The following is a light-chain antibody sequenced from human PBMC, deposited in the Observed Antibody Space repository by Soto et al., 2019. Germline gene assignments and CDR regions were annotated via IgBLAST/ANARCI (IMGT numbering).Light chain of an antibody. CDR1: SSDVGAYKF. CDR3: SSYTSTSTPWV. J-gene: IGLJ3*02. CDR2: EVS. Sequence: QSVLTQPAPVSGSPGQSITIFCSGTSSDVGAYKFVSWYRHHPGKAPQVMIYEVSNRPSGVSNRFSGSKSGNTASLTISGLQPEDEGDYYCSSYTSTSTPWVFGGGTKVTVL. V-gene: IGLV2-14*01.